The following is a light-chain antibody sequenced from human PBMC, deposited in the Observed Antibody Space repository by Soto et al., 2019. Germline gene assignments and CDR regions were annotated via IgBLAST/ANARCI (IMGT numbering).Light chain of an antibody. CDR1: QSVSTY. J-gene: IGKJ1*01. Sequence: EVVFTQSPATLSFSPGERATLSCRASQSVSTYLGWYQQKPGQAPRLLIYDASNRATGIPARFSGSGSGTEFTLTINSLQSEDFAVYYCQQYNNWWTFGQGTRWIS. CDR3: QQYNNWWT. CDR2: DAS. V-gene: IGKV3-15*01.